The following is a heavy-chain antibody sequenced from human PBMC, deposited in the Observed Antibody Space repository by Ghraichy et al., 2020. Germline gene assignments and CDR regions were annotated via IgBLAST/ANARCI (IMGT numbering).Heavy chain of an antibody. J-gene: IGHJ4*02. CDR3: AGNFWSGYPDY. CDR2: ISSSGSTI. CDR1: GFTFSSYE. Sequence: GGSLRLSCAASGFTFSSYEMNWVRQAPGKGLEWVSYISSSGSTIYYADSVKGRFTISRDNAKNSLYLQMNSLRAEDTAVYYCAGNFWSGYPDYWGQGTLVTVSS. V-gene: IGHV3-48*03. D-gene: IGHD3-3*01.